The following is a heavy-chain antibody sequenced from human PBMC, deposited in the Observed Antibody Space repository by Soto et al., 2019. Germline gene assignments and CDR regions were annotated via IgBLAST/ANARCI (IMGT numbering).Heavy chain of an antibody. Sequence: VQLVESGGGLVHPGGSLRLSCAASGFTFSNYEMNWVRQAPGKGLEWVSYISSGGRTRYYADSVKGRFTISRDNAKNSLYLQMNSLRAEDAAIYYCAKNRELYYDGSRAHDSWGQGTLVTVSS. CDR2: ISSGGRTR. V-gene: IGHV3-48*03. D-gene: IGHD3-16*01. CDR3: AKNRELYYDGSRAHDS. CDR1: GFTFSNYE. J-gene: IGHJ4*02.